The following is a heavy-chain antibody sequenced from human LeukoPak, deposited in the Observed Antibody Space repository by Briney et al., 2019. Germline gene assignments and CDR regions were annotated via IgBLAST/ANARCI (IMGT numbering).Heavy chain of an antibody. V-gene: IGHV1-2*02. J-gene: IGHJ3*02. CDR1: GYTFTGYY. CDR2: INPNSGGT. Sequence: GASVKVSCKASGYTFTGYYMHWVRQAPGQGLEWMGWINPNSGGTNYAQKFQGRVTMTRDTSISTAYMELSRLRSDDTAVYYCARGQLDEVEAFDIWGQGTMVTVSS. CDR3: ARGQLDEVEAFDI. D-gene: IGHD1-1*01.